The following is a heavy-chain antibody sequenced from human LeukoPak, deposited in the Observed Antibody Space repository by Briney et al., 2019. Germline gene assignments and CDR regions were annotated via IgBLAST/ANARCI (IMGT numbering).Heavy chain of an antibody. Sequence: PGGSLRLSCAASGFTFSSYWMSWVRQAPGKGLEWVANIKGDGSAKYYADSVKGRFTITRDNAKSSLFLQMNSLRAEDTAVYYCARLVLSRSWFDDFWGQGTLVTVSS. CDR3: ARLVLSRSWFDDF. CDR1: GFTFSSYW. J-gene: IGHJ4*02. D-gene: IGHD6-13*01. V-gene: IGHV3-7*01. CDR2: IKGDGSAK.